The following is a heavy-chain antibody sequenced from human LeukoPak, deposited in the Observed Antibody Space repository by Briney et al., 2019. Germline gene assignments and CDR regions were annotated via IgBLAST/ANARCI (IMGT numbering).Heavy chain of an antibody. V-gene: IGHV4-61*01. D-gene: IGHD5-18*01. CDR1: GASVSSGSYY. J-gene: IGHJ4*02. CDR2: IYYSGST. Sequence: SETLSLTCTVSGASVSSGSYYWSWIRQPPGKGLEWIGYIYYSGSTNYNPSLKSRVTISVDTSKNQFSLKLSSVTAADTAVYYCARGSRGYTYGWGQGTPVTVSS. CDR3: ARGSRGYTYG.